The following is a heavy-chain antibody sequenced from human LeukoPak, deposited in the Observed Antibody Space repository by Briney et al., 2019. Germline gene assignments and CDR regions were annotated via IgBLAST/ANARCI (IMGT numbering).Heavy chain of an antibody. V-gene: IGHV3-30*02. CDR3: AKDLREGYSSSWQLLDY. CDR2: IWYDGSNK. D-gene: IGHD6-13*01. Sequence: PGGSLRLSCAASGFTFSSYGMHWVRQAPGKGLEWVAFIWYDGSNKYYADSVKGRFTISRDNSNNTLYLQMNSLRAEDTAVYYCAKDLREGYSSSWQLLDYWGQGTLVTASS. CDR1: GFTFSSYG. J-gene: IGHJ4*02.